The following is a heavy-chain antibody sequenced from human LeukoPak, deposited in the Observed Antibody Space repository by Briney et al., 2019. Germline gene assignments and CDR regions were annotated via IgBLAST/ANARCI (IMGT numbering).Heavy chain of an antibody. V-gene: IGHV4-31*03. Sequence: SETLSLTCTVSGGSISSGGYYWSWIRQHPGKGLEWIGYIYYSGSTYYNPSLKSRVSISVDTSKNQFSLKLSSVTAADTAVYYCARGSRWYDSSGYYPGFDYWGKGTLVTVSS. D-gene: IGHD3-22*01. CDR1: GGSISSGGYY. J-gene: IGHJ4*02. CDR3: ARGSRWYDSSGYYPGFDY. CDR2: IYYSGST.